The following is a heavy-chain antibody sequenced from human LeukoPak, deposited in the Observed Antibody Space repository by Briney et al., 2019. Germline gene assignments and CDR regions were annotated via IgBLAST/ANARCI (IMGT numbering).Heavy chain of an antibody. CDR1: GFTFGDYY. V-gene: IGHV3-11*06. CDR3: ARDLYDILTGYSNYFDY. D-gene: IGHD3-9*01. Sequence: GGSLRLSCAASGFTFGDYYMSWIRQAPGKGLEWVSYISSSSSYTNYADSVKGRFTISRDNAKNSLYLQMNSLRAEDTAVYYCARDLYDILTGYSNYFDYWGQGTLVTVSS. J-gene: IGHJ4*02. CDR2: ISSSSSYT.